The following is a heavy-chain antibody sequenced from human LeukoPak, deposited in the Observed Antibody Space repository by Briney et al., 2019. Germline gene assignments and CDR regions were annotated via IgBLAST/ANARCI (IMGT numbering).Heavy chain of an antibody. CDR2: LYYSGTT. CDR1: GGSMSSHY. J-gene: IGHJ4*02. Sequence: DTLSLTCTVSGGSMSSHYWSWIRQPPGKGLEWIGYLYYSGTTNYNPSLKSRVNISVDTSKNQFSLKLNSVTAADTAVYYCARLGIAAAAYFDYWGQGNPVTVSS. D-gene: IGHD6-13*01. V-gene: IGHV4-59*08. CDR3: ARLGIAAAAYFDY.